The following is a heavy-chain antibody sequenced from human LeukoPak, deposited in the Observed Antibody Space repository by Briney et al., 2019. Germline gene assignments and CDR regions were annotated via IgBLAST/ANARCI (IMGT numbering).Heavy chain of an antibody. CDR3: ARGNIDIVVVPAAIIIHYFDY. CDR1: GGSFSGYY. D-gene: IGHD2-2*01. V-gene: IGHV4-34*01. J-gene: IGHJ4*02. Sequence: SETLSLTCAVYGGSFSGYYWSWIRQPPGKGLEWIGEINHRGSTNYNPSLKSRVTISVDTSKNQFSLKLSSVTAADTAVYYCARGNIDIVVVPAAIIIHYFDYWGQGTLVTVSS. CDR2: INHRGST.